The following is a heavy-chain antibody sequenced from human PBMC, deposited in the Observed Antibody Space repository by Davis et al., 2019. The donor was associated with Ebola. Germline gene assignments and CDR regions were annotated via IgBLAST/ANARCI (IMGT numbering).Heavy chain of an antibody. CDR3: ARVIFWSGYRFDY. J-gene: IGHJ4*02. CDR2: INPNSGGT. V-gene: IGHV1-2*02. CDR1: GYTFTGYY. Sequence: ASVKVSCKASGYTFTGYYMHWVRQAPGQGLEWMGWINPNSGGTNYAQKFQGRVTITADESTSTAYMELSSLRSEDTAVYYCARVIFWSGYRFDYWGQGTLVTVSS. D-gene: IGHD3-3*01.